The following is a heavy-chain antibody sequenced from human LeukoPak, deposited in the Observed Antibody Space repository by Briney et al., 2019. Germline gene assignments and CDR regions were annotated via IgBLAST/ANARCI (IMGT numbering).Heavy chain of an antibody. CDR3: ARPRLSYSAAQHWFDP. D-gene: IGHD6-13*01. J-gene: IGHJ5*02. CDR2: ISRSSTTI. CDR1: EFTFTNYS. V-gene: IGHV3-48*01. Sequence: GGSLRLSCAASEFTFTNYSMNWVRQAPGKGLEWVSYISRSSTTIYYADSVKGRFTISRDNAKKSLYLQMNSLRAEDTAVYYCARPRLSYSAAQHWFDPWGQGTLVTVSS.